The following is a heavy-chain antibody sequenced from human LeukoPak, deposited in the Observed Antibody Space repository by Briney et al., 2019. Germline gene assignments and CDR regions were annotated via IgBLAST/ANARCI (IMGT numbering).Heavy chain of an antibody. J-gene: IGHJ5*02. CDR1: GGPISSGSYY. Sequence: PSQTLSLTCTVSGGPISSGSYYWSWIRQPAGKGLEWIGRIYTSGSTNYNPSLKSRVTISVDTSKNQFSLKLSSVTAADTAVYYCARDRYCTNGVCYLFDPWGQGTLVTVSS. V-gene: IGHV4-61*02. CDR2: IYTSGST. D-gene: IGHD2-8*01. CDR3: ARDRYCTNGVCYLFDP.